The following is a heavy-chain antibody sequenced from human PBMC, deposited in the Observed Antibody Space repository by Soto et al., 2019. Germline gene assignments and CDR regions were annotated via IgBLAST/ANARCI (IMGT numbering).Heavy chain of an antibody. V-gene: IGHV1-18*01. D-gene: IGHD4-4*01. CDR1: CYTFTSYG. CDR2: ISAYNGNT. J-gene: IGHJ6*02. Sequence: ASVKVSCKSSCYTFTSYGISLLRHSPGQWLECMGWISAYNGNTNYAQKLQGRVTMTTDTSTSTAYMELRSLRSDDTAVYYCARDSRLQYPEYYYYGMDVWGQGTTVTVSS. CDR3: ARDSRLQYPEYYYYGMDV.